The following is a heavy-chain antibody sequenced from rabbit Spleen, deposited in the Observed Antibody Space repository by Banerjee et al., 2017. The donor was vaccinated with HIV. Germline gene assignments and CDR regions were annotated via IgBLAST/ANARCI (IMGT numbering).Heavy chain of an antibody. D-gene: IGHD8-1*01. V-gene: IGHV1S40*01. CDR3: ARDTGSSFSSYGMDL. CDR1: GFSFSSSDY. Sequence: QSPGGAGGDIALPAGSLALTCKASGFSFSSSDYICWVRQAPGKGLEWISCIAGSSSGFTYSATWAKGRFTISKTSSTTVTLQMTSLTAADTATYFCARDTGSSFSSYGMDLWGPGTLVPVS. CDR2: IAGSSSGFT. J-gene: IGHJ6*01.